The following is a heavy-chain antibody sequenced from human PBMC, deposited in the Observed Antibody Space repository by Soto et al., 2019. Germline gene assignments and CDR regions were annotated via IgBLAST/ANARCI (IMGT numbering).Heavy chain of an antibody. CDR1: GYTFTSYA. V-gene: IGHV1-2*04. CDR3: ARLHCISPGCYEYQYYGMDV. D-gene: IGHD2-2*01. CDR2: INTNTGTT. J-gene: IGHJ6*02. Sequence: ASVKVSCKASGYTFTSYAMNWVRQAPGQGLEWMGWINTNTGTTTYAQKFKGWFTMTRDTSISTAYMEVRRLKSDDTAVYYCARLHCISPGCYEYQYYGMDVWGQGTTVTVSS.